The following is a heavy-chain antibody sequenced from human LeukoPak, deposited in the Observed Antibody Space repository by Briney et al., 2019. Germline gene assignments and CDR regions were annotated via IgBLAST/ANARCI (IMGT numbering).Heavy chain of an antibody. J-gene: IGHJ6*03. Sequence: PGGSLRLSCAASGFTFTNYWMHWVRQAPGKGLAWVSRVSSDGTSTMYADSVKGRFTISRDNAENTLSLQMNSLRDEDTAVYYCVRTSSGIYNYWSGSFHKDYFYYMDAWGEGTTVTVSS. D-gene: IGHD3-3*01. CDR3: VRTSSGIYNYWSGSFHKDYFYYMDA. V-gene: IGHV3-74*03. CDR1: GFTFTNYW. CDR2: VSSDGTST.